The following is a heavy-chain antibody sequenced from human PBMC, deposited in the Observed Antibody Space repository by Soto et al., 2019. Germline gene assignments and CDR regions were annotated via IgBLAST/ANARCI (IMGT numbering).Heavy chain of an antibody. CDR2: IKSKTDGGTT. Sequence: GSLRLSCAASGFTFSNAWMSWVRQAPGKGLEWVGRIKSKTDGGTTDYAAPVKGRFTISRDDSKNTLYLQMNSLKTEDTAVYYCTTVRRSGGSCDDRCWGQGTLVTVSS. CDR1: GFTFSNAW. D-gene: IGHD2-15*01. J-gene: IGHJ4*02. CDR3: TTVRRSGGSCDDRC. V-gene: IGHV3-15*01.